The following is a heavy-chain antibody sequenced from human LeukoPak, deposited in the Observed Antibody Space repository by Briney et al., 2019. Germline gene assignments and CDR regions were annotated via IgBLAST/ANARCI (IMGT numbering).Heavy chain of an antibody. CDR2: IIPILGIA. D-gene: IGHD3-9*01. CDR3: ARDQLLGGYDILTGYYGIFDY. Sequence: GASVKVSCKASGGTFSSYAISWVRQAPGQGLEWMGRIIPILGIANYAQKFQGRVTITADKSTSTAYMELSSLRSEDTAVYYCARDQLLGGYDILTGYYGIFDYWGQGTLVTVSS. J-gene: IGHJ4*02. V-gene: IGHV1-69*04. CDR1: GGTFSSYA.